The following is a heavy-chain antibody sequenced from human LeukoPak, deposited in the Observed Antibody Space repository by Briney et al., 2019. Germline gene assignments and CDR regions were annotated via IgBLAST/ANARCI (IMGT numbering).Heavy chain of an antibody. CDR3: ARGALEYQVLYNWFDP. CDR1: GGSISSGGYY. Sequence: PSETLSLTCTVSGGSISSGGYYWSWIRQPPGKGLEWIGYIYHSGSTYYNPSLKSRVTISVDRSKNQFSLKLSSVTAADTAVYYCARGALEYQVLYNWFDPWGQGTLVTVSS. CDR2: IYHSGST. D-gene: IGHD2-2*01. J-gene: IGHJ5*02. V-gene: IGHV4-30-2*01.